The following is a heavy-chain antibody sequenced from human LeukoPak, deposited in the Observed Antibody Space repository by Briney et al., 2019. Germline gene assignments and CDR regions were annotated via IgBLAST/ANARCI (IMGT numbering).Heavy chain of an antibody. V-gene: IGHV4-61*02. J-gene: IGHJ3*02. CDR1: GGSISSGSYY. Sequence: SETLSLTCTVSGGSISSGSYYWSWIRQPAGKGLEWIGRIYTSGSTNYNPSLKSRVTISVDTSKNQFSLKLSSVTAADTAVYYCARNTYVRGNAFDIWGQGTMVTVSS. D-gene: IGHD2/OR15-2a*01. CDR3: ARNTYVRGNAFDI. CDR2: IYTSGST.